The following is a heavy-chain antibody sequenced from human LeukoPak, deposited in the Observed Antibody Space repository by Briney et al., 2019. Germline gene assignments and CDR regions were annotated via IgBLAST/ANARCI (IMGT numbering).Heavy chain of an antibody. CDR3: ARRRNSSSWYYFDY. J-gene: IGHJ4*02. CDR2: ISGSSTYT. CDR1: GFTFSDYY. V-gene: IGHV3-11*03. D-gene: IGHD6-13*01. Sequence: GGSLRLSCAASGFTFSDYYTSWIRQAPGKGLEWVSYISGSSTYTNYADSVKGRFTISRDNAKNSLHLQMHSLRAEDTAVYYCARRRNSSSWYYFDYWGQGTLVTVSS.